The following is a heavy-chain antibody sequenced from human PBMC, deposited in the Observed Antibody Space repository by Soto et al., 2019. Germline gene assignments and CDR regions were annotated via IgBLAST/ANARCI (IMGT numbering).Heavy chain of an antibody. V-gene: IGHV1-69*12. Sequence: QVQLVQSGAEVKKPGSSVKVSCKASGGTFSSYAISWVRQAPGQGLEWMGEIIPIFGTANYAQKFQCRVTITADESTSTAYMELSSLRSEDTAGYYCARDRGPSSGYYPYWFDPWGQGTLVSVSS. CDR2: IIPIFGTA. D-gene: IGHD3-22*01. CDR3: ARDRGPSSGYYPYWFDP. CDR1: GGTFSSYA. J-gene: IGHJ5*02.